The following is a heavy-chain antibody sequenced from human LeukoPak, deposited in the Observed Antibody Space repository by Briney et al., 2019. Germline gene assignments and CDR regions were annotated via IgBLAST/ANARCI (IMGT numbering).Heavy chain of an antibody. V-gene: IGHV3-21*01. Sequence: GGSLRLSCAASGFTFSSYSMNWVRQAPGKGLEWVSSISSSSSYIYYADSVKGRFTISRDNAKNSLYLQMNSLRAEDTAVYYCARDRGYSYGAEGMDVWGQGTTVTASS. D-gene: IGHD5-18*01. CDR1: GFTFSSYS. CDR2: ISSSSSYI. CDR3: ARDRGYSYGAEGMDV. J-gene: IGHJ6*02.